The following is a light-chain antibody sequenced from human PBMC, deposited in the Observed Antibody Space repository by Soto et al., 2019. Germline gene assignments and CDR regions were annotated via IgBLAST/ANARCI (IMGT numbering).Light chain of an antibody. J-gene: IGLJ1*01. V-gene: IGLV2-14*02. CDR2: EGT. Sequence: QSALTQPASVSGSPGQSITISCSGTTSDVGGYNLVSWYQQHTAKAPKLLIYEGTQRPSGVSSRFSGSKSGNTASLTISGLQAEDEADYFCSSYSLSTAYLFGTGTKVTVL. CDR1: TSDVGGYNL. CDR3: SSYSLSTAYL.